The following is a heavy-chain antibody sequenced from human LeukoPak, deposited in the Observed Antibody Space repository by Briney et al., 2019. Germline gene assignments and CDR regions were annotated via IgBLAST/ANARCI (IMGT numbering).Heavy chain of an antibody. Sequence: PSETLSLTCTVSGGSISSYYWSWIRQPPGKGLEWIGYIYYSGSTNYNPSLKSRVTISVDTSKNQFSLKLSSVTAADTAVYYCARGQGSNYVRYWGQGTLVTVSS. CDR2: IYYSGST. CDR1: GGSISSYY. CDR3: ARGQGSNYVRY. D-gene: IGHD4-11*01. V-gene: IGHV4-59*12. J-gene: IGHJ4*02.